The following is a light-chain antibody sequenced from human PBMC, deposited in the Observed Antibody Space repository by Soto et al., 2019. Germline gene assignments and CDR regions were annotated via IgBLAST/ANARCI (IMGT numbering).Light chain of an antibody. CDR2: GSS. CDR3: HQSANSPYT. J-gene: IGKJ2*01. CDR1: QNIPSTY. Sequence: EIVLTQSPGTLYLTPGQRVTLSCRASQNIPSTYLAWYQEKPGQSPRLLIYGSSSKATGIPDRFSGSGSGTDFTLSVSRLEPEDFSIYYCHQSANSPYTVGRGTKLDIK. V-gene: IGKV3-20*01.